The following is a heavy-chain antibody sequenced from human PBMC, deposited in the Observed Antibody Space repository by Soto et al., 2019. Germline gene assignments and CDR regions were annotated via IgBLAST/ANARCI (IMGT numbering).Heavy chain of an antibody. V-gene: IGHV1-18*01. J-gene: IGHJ4*02. CDR2: ISAHNFNM. CDR3: ARGRSGDY. CDR1: GYTFTSYG. Sequence: QVHLVQSGAEVKKPGASVKVSCKASGYTFTSYGITWVRQAPGQGLGWMGWISAHNFNMDYGGTLECMVIVTRDTSTSTAYMEMRSLRSDDRGVYYCARGRSGDYGGQGALVTVSS.